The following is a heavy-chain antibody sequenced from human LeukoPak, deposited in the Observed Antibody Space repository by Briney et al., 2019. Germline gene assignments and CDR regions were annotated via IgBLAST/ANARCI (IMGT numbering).Heavy chain of an antibody. Sequence: PSETLSLTCTVSGYSISSGYYWGWIRQPPGKGLEWIGSIYHSGSTYYNPSLKSRVTISVDTSKNQFSLKLSSVTAADTAVYYCARIEYSSSIGYWGQGTLVTVSS. CDR3: ARIEYSSSIGY. D-gene: IGHD6-6*01. V-gene: IGHV4-38-2*02. CDR1: GYSISSGYY. CDR2: IYHSGST. J-gene: IGHJ4*02.